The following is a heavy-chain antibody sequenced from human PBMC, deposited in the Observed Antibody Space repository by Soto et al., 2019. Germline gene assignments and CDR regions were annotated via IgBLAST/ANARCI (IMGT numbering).Heavy chain of an antibody. CDR3: ARDSESGSQDY. Sequence: GGSLSLSCAASGFTFSSYSMNWVRQAPGKGLEWVSYISSSSSTIYYADSVKGRFTISRDNAKNSLYLQMNSLRAEDTAVYYCARDSESGSQDYWGQGTRVTVSS. J-gene: IGHJ4*02. D-gene: IGHD1-26*01. CDR2: ISSSSSTI. V-gene: IGHV3-48*01. CDR1: GFTFSSYS.